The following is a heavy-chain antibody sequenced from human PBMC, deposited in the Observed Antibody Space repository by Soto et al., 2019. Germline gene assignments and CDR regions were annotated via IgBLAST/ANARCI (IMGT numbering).Heavy chain of an antibody. D-gene: IGHD4-17*01. J-gene: IGHJ3*02. V-gene: IGHV4-4*02. CDR3: ARGREDYGDSTAFDI. Sequence: TSETLSLTCAFSSCSISSSNWLIWVRQTPGKGLEWIGEIYHSGSTNYNPSLKSRVTISVDKSKNQFSLKLSSVTAADTAVYYCARGREDYGDSTAFDIWGQGTMVTVSS. CDR2: IYHSGST. CDR1: SCSISSSNW.